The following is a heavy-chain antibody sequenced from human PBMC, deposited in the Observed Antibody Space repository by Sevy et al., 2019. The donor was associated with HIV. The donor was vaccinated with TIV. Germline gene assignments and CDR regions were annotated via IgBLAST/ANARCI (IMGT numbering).Heavy chain of an antibody. Sequence: SETLSLTCTVSGDSISGYYWSWIRQPPGKGLEWIGYIYYTRSTNYNPSLKSRVTISKDTSKNQFSLKLSSVTAADTAVYYCARGSPQLYYGMDVWGQGTTVTVSS. CDR2: IYYTRST. CDR1: GDSISGYY. J-gene: IGHJ6*02. D-gene: IGHD1-1*01. V-gene: IGHV4-59*01. CDR3: ARGSPQLYYGMDV.